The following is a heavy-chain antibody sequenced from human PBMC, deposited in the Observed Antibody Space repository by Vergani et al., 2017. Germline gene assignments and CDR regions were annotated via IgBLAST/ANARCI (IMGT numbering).Heavy chain of an antibody. Sequence: EVQLVLSGAEVKKPGESLNLSCKGSGYSFTSYWIGWVRQMPGKGLEWMGIIYPGDSDTSYSPSFQGQVTISAVKSISTSYPQWSSLKASDTAMYYCARAAYGWGHVDYYYGMDVWGQGP. V-gene: IGHV5-51*01. J-gene: IGHJ6*02. CDR1: GYSFTSYW. CDR2: IYPGDSDT. CDR3: ARAAYGWGHVDYYYGMDV. D-gene: IGHD3-10*01.